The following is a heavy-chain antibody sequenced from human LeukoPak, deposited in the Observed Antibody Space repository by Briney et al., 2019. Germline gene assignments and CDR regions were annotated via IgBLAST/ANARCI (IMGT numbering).Heavy chain of an antibody. CDR2: IYTSGST. V-gene: IGHV4-4*07. J-gene: IGHJ4*02. Sequence: SEALSLTCTVSGGSISSYYWSWIRQPAGKGLEWIGRIYTSGSTNYNPSLKSRVTMSVDTSKNQFSLKLSFVTAVDTAVYYCARGGDYYDSSGSRPLVFDYWGQGTLVTVSS. CDR1: GGSISSYY. CDR3: ARGGDYYDSSGSRPLVFDY. D-gene: IGHD3-22*01.